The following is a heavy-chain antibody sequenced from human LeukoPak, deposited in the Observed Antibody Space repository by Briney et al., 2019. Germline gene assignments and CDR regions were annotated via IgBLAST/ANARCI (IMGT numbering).Heavy chain of an antibody. D-gene: IGHD5-12*01. CDR2: IKQDGSEK. J-gene: IGHJ4*02. V-gene: IGHV3-7*01. CDR1: GFTFGSYW. CDR3: ATDRGYTGWYFDY. Sequence: GGSLRLSCATSGFTFGSYWMSWARQAPGKGLEWGANIKQDGSEKYYVDSVKGRFTISRDNAKNPLYLQMNTLRAEDTAVYYCATDRGYTGWYFDYWGQGTLVTVSS.